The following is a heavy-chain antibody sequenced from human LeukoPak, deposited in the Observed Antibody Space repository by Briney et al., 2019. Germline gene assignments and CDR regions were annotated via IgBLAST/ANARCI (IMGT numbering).Heavy chain of an antibody. CDR1: GVSISSDY. CDR2: IYYSGST. Sequence: SETLSLTCTVSGVSISSDYWYWSWIRQPPGKGLEWIGYIYYSGSTNYNPSLKSRLTISVDTSKSQFSLKLSFVTAADTAVYYCARQYSSSSGYFDYWGQGTLVTVSS. V-gene: IGHV4-59*08. J-gene: IGHJ4*02. CDR3: ARQYSSSSGYFDY. D-gene: IGHD6-6*01.